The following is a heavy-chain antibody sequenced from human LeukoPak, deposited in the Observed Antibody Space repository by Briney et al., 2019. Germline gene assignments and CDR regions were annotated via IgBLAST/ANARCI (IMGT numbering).Heavy chain of an antibody. J-gene: IGHJ6*04. CDR3: ARSGFARGMDV. CDR2: IYAGDSDT. Sequence: GESLKISCKASGYRFTNFWIAWVRQMPGKGLEWMGIIYAGDSDTRYSPLLQGQVTMSVDKSSSTAYLQWTSLKASDTAMYYCARSGFARGMDVWGKGTTVTVAS. D-gene: IGHD3-10*01. V-gene: IGHV5-51*01. CDR1: GYRFTNFW.